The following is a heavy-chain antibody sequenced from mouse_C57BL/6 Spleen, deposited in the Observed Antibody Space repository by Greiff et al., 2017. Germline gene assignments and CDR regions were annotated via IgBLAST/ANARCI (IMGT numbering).Heavy chain of an antibody. CDR3: ARVDYDERFAY. J-gene: IGHJ3*01. CDR2: ISDGGSYT. D-gene: IGHD2-4*01. CDR1: GFTFSSYA. Sequence: EVMLVESGGGLVKPGGSLKLSCAASGFTFSSYAMSWVRQTPEKRLEWVATISDGGSYTYYPDNVKGRFTISRDNAKNHLYLQMSHLKSEDTAMYYCARVDYDERFAYWGQGTLVTVSA. V-gene: IGHV5-4*03.